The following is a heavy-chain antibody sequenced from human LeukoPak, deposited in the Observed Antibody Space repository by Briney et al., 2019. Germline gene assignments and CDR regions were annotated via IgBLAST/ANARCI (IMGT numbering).Heavy chain of an antibody. D-gene: IGHD5-12*01. Sequence: GGSLRLSCAASGFTFSSYGMHWVRQAPGKGLEWVAVISYGGSNKYYADSVKGRFTISRDNSKNTLYLQMNSLRAEDTAVYYCAKSDYLPRIDYWGQGTLVTVSS. CDR1: GFTFSSYG. CDR3: AKSDYLPRIDY. CDR2: ISYGGSNK. V-gene: IGHV3-30*18. J-gene: IGHJ4*02.